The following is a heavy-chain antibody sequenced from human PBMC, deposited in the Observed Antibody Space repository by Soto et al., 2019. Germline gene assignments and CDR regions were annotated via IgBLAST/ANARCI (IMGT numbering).Heavy chain of an antibody. J-gene: IGHJ5*02. CDR3: AAETTRFWFDP. Sequence: ASVKVSCKASGYTFTTYYIHWVRQAPGQGLEWMGIINPSSGSAGYAQKFQVSVTMTRDTPTNTFYMELSSLRSEDTAVYYCAAETTRFWFDPWGQGTLVTVSS. CDR1: GYTFTTYY. V-gene: IGHV1-46*01. CDR2: INPSSGSA. D-gene: IGHD1-1*01.